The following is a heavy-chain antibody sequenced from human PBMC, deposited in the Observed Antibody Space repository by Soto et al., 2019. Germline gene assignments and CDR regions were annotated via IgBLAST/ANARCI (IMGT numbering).Heavy chain of an antibody. J-gene: IGHJ3*02. CDR1: GFTFSSYA. CDR2: ISGSGGST. D-gene: IGHD2-21*02. Sequence: GSLRLSCAASGFTFSSYAMSWVRQAPGKGLEWVSAISGSGGSTYYADSVKGRFTISRDNSKNTLYLQMNSLGAEDTAVYYCAKDPVVVTASDAFDIWGQGTMVTVSS. CDR3: AKDPVVVTASDAFDI. V-gene: IGHV3-23*01.